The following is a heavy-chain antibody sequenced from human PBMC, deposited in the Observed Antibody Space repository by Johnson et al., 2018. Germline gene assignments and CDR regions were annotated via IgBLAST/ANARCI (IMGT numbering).Heavy chain of an antibody. Sequence: QVRLVQSGGGLVQPGRSLRLSCAASGFTFSSYGMHWVRQAPGKGLEWVAVIWYDGSNKYYADSVKGRFTISRNNSKNTLYLQRNSLRAEDTAVYYCARARSWGIQLYYYYYGMDVWGQGTTVTVSS. J-gene: IGHJ6*02. CDR2: IWYDGSNK. CDR3: ARARSWGIQLYYYYYGMDV. V-gene: IGHV3-33*01. D-gene: IGHD5-18*01. CDR1: GFTFSSYG.